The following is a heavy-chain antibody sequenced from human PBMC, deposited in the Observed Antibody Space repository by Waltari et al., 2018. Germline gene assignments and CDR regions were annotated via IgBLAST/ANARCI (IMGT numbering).Heavy chain of an antibody. CDR1: GYTFTGYY. J-gene: IGHJ5*02. CDR2: INPNSGGT. Sequence: QVQLGQSGAEVKKPGASVKVSCKASGYTFTGYYMHWVRQAPGQGLEWMGWINPNSGGTNYAQKFQGRVTMTRDTSISTAFMELSRLRSDDTAVYYCARDGAAPREDNWFDPWGQGTLVTVSS. CDR3: ARDGAAPREDNWFDP. D-gene: IGHD6-6*01. V-gene: IGHV1-2*02.